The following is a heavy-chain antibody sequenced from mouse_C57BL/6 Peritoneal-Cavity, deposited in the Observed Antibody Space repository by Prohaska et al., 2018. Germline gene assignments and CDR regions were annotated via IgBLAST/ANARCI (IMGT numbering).Heavy chain of an antibody. CDR2: ITHSGET. D-gene: IGHD2-14*01. V-gene: IGHV12-3*01. J-gene: IGHJ3*01. Sequence: QMQLQESGPGLVKPSQSLCLTGSITGFPITSGYYWIWIRQSPGKPLEWMGYITHSGETFYNPSLQSPISITRETSKNPFFLRLRSPSTANTSTNYWAGDRVRWSESAYWGQGTLVTVSS. CDR3: AGDRVRWSESAY. CDR1: GFPITSGYY.